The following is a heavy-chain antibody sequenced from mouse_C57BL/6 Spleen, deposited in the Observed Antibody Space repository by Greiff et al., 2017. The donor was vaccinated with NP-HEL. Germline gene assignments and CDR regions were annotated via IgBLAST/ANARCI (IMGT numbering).Heavy chain of an antibody. V-gene: IGHV1-82*01. CDR3: ARKGMDIYDYDGYFDY. CDR1: GYAFSSSW. J-gene: IGHJ2*01. CDR2: IYPGDGDT. Sequence: QVQLQQSGPELVKPGASVKISCKASGYAFSSSWMNWVKQRPGKGLEWIGRIYPGDGDTNYNGKFKGKATLTADKSSSTAYMQLSSLTSEDSAVYFCARKGMDIYDYDGYFDYWGQGTTLTVSS. D-gene: IGHD2-4*01.